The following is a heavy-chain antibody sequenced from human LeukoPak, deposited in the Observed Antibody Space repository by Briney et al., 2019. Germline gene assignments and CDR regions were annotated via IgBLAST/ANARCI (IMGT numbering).Heavy chain of an antibody. CDR2: INPNSGGT. J-gene: IGHJ5*02. Sequence: ASVKVSCKASGYTFTGYYMHWVRQAPGQGLEWMGWINPNSGGTNYAQKFQGRVTMTRDTSISTAYMELSRLRSDDTAVYSCARVVCSSTSCYRNWFDPWGQGTLVTVSS. V-gene: IGHV1-2*02. CDR3: ARVVCSSTSCYRNWFDP. D-gene: IGHD2-2*02. CDR1: GYTFTGYY.